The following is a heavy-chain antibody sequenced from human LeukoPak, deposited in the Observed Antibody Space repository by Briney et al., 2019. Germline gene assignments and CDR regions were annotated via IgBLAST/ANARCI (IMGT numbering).Heavy chain of an antibody. Sequence: PGGSLRLSCAASGFTVSSNYMSWVRQAPGKGLEWVSVIYSGGSTYYADSVKGRLTISRDNSKNTLYLQMNSLRAEDTAVYYCASIKVAVAGSGAWGQGTLVTVSS. CDR2: IYSGGST. V-gene: IGHV3-53*01. J-gene: IGHJ4*02. CDR1: GFTVSSNY. D-gene: IGHD6-19*01. CDR3: ASIKVAVAGSGA.